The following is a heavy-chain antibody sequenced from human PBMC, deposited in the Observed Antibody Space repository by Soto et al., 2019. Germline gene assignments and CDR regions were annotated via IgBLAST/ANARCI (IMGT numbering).Heavy chain of an antibody. D-gene: IGHD3-3*01. CDR2: IYYSGTT. CDR3: ARDLLYRAVFEI. CDR1: GGSLTSNGYY. Sequence: QVHLQESGPGLVKPSQTLSLTCTVSGGSLTSNGYYWSWIRQRPEKGLEWLGYIYYSGTTHFNPSLKRRLSISMDTSNNQFSLNLTSVTAADTAVYFCARDLLYRAVFEIWGQGTLVTVSA. J-gene: IGHJ3*02. V-gene: IGHV4-31*03.